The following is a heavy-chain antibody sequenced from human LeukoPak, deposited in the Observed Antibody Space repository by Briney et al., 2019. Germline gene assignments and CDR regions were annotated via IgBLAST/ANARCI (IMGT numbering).Heavy chain of an antibody. CDR1: GFTFSSYG. J-gene: IGHJ4*02. CDR2: IWYDGSNK. V-gene: IGHV3-33*01. CDR3: ARDGRISYYDSSGPFDY. Sequence: GGSLRLSCAASGFTFSSYGMHWGRQAPGKGLEWVAVIWYDGSNKYYADSVKGRFTISRDNSKNTLYLQMNSLRAEDTAVYYCARDGRISYYDSSGPFDYWGQGTLVTVSS. D-gene: IGHD3-22*01.